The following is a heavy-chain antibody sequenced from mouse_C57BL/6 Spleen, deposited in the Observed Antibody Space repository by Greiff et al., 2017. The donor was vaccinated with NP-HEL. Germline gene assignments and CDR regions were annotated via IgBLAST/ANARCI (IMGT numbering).Heavy chain of an antibody. J-gene: IGHJ2*01. V-gene: IGHV1-69*01. D-gene: IGHD1-1*01. CDR3: ARSPSGYGSSYCDY. CDR2: IYPSDSYT. CDR1: GYTFTSYW. Sequence: QVQLQQSGAELVMPGASVKLSCKASGYTFTSYWMHWVKQRPGQGLEWIGEIYPSDSYTNYNQKFKGKSTLTVDKSSSTAYMQLSRLTSEDSAVYDGARSPSGYGSSYCDYWGQGTTLTVSS.